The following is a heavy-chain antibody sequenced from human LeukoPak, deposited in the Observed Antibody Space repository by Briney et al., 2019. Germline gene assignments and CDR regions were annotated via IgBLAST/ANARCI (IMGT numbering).Heavy chain of an antibody. Sequence: PGGSLRLSCAASGFTFSSYSMNWVRQAPGKGLEWVSSISSSSSYIYYADSVKGRFTISRDNAKNSPYLQMNSLRAEDTAVYYCARDLIGPTIVVVPAARASDAFDIWGQGTMVTVSS. CDR3: ARDLIGPTIVVVPAARASDAFDI. CDR2: ISSSSSYI. D-gene: IGHD2-2*01. CDR1: GFTFSSYS. J-gene: IGHJ3*02. V-gene: IGHV3-21*01.